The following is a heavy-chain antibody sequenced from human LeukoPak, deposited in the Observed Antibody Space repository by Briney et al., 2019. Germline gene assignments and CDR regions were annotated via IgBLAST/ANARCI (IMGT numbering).Heavy chain of an antibody. CDR2: ISGSGSGR. J-gene: IGHJ6*02. CDR3: AKVRRKGGATHYGVDV. Sequence: GGSLRLSCAASGITFSSYAMTWVRQAPGKGLEWVSVISGSGSGRYYAESVKGRFTISRDNSKNMLYLQMNRLRAEDTAVYYCAKVRRKGGATHYGVDVWGQGTTVIVSS. CDR1: GITFSSYA. V-gene: IGHV3-23*01. D-gene: IGHD5-24*01.